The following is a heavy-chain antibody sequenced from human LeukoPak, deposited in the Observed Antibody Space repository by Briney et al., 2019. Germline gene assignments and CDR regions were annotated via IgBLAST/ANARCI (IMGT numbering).Heavy chain of an antibody. CDR3: ARDQGSTSRGIDY. CDR2: IYSDGNTT. D-gene: IGHD2-2*01. CDR1: GFTFSSYW. J-gene: IGHJ4*02. Sequence: TGGSLRLSCAASGFTFSSYWMHWVRHAPGKGLVWVSRIYSDGNTTNYADSVKGRFTISRDNAKDTLCLQMNSLRAEDTAVYYCARDQGSTSRGIDYWGQGTLVTVSS. V-gene: IGHV3-74*01.